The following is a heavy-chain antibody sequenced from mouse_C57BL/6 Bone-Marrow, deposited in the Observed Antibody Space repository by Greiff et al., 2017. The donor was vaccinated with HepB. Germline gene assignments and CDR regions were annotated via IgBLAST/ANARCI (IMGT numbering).Heavy chain of an antibody. J-gene: IGHJ3*01. CDR3: ARDYYGPWFAY. D-gene: IGHD1-2*01. V-gene: IGHV1-76*01. CDR2: IYPGSGNT. Sequence: QVQLQQSGAELVRPGASVKLSCKASGYTFTDYYINWVKQRPGQGLEWIARIYPGSGNTYYNEKFKGKTTLTAEKSSSTAYMQLSSLTSEDSAVYFGARDYYGPWFAYWGQGTLVTGAA. CDR1: GYTFTDYY.